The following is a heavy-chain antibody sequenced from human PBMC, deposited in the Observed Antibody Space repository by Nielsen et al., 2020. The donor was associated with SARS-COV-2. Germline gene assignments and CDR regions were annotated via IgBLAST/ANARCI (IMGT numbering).Heavy chain of an antibody. CDR1: GFTFSSYA. V-gene: IGHV3-23*01. CDR3: VKEKGSGYSNYWYFDL. Sequence: GESLKISCAASGFTFSSYAVSWVRQAPGKGLEWVSVIIGRGGSTYYADSVKGRFTVSRDNSKNTLNLQMNSLRREDTALYFCVKEKGSGYSNYWYFDLWGHGTLVTVSS. J-gene: IGHJ2*01. D-gene: IGHD3-3*01. CDR2: IIGRGGST.